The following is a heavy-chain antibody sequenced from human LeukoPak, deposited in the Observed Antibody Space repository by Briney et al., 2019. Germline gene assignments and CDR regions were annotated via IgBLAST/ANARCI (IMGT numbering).Heavy chain of an antibody. J-gene: IGHJ4*02. CDR2: ISTYNDNT. CDR1: GYTFNSHG. V-gene: IGHV1-18*01. Sequence: ASVKVSCKASGYTFNSHGISWGRQAPGQGLEWMGWISTYNDNTNYAQKLQGRVTMTTDTSTSTACMELRSLRFDDTAVYYCARDQVGATMDYWGQGTLVTVSS. CDR3: ARDQVGATMDY. D-gene: IGHD1-26*01.